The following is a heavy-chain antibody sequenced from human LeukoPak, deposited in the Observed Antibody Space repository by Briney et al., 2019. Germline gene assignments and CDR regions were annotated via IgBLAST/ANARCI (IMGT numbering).Heavy chain of an antibody. V-gene: IGHV3-53*01. CDR3: ARASGGYYDSSGSFDY. CDR2: VHSGDST. J-gene: IGHJ4*02. Sequence: PGGSLRLSCAASGFTVGSNYMSWVRQAPGKGLEWVSGVHSGDSTYYADSVKGRITISRDNSKNMLHLQMNSLRAEDTAVYHCARASGGYYDSSGSFDYWGQGTLVTVSS. CDR1: GFTVGSNY. D-gene: IGHD3-22*01.